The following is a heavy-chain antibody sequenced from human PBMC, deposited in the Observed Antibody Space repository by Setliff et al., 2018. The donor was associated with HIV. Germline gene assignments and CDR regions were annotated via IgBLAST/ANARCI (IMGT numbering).Heavy chain of an antibody. J-gene: IGHJ6*03. CDR3: ARVVYTYYYMDV. D-gene: IGHD4-4*01. CDR1: GASIRGHY. Sequence: PSETLSLTCSVSGASIRGHYWSWIRQAPGKGLEWIGNIYYSGNTNYNPSFKSRVTISVDTSKNQFSLKLNSVTAADTAVYYCARVVYTYYYMDVWGKGTTVTVSS. CDR2: IYYSGNT. V-gene: IGHV4-59*11.